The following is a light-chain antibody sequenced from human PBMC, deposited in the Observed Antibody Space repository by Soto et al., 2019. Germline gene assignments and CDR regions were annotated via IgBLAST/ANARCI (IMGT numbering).Light chain of an antibody. V-gene: IGKV3-20*01. Sequence: EIVLTQSPGTVSLSPGERATLSCRASQSISTSHLAWFQQRPGEAPRLLIYGASNRVTGIPDRFSGSGSGTEFILTVSRLESGDFAVYYCQQYGTSVTFGPGTKVDIK. CDR3: QQYGTSVT. CDR1: QSISTSH. J-gene: IGKJ3*01. CDR2: GAS.